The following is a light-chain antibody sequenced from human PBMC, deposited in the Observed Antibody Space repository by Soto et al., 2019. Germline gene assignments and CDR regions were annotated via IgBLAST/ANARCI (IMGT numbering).Light chain of an antibody. CDR2: DNN. Sequence: QSVLSQPPSVSAAPGQRVTISCSGSTSNIGKYYVSWYQQVPGTAPRLLIYDNNQRPSGIPDRFSGSKSGTSATLAITGLQTGDEADYYCATWDGGTTLFGTGSKVTVL. CDR3: ATWDGGTTL. V-gene: IGLV1-51*01. J-gene: IGLJ1*01. CDR1: TSNIGKYY.